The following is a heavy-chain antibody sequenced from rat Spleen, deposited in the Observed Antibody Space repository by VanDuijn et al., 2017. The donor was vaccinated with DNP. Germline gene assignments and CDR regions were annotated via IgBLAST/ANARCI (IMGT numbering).Heavy chain of an antibody. CDR1: GFTFNNYW. Sequence: EVQLVESGGDLVQPGGSLKLSCVAFGFTFNNYWMTWIRQVPGKGLEWVASISSGGGSTYHPDSVKCLFTISKDNAKNTLHLQMNSLRSEVTVTDYGARDGGGPFDYWGQGVMVTVSS. J-gene: IGHJ2*01. CDR3: ARDGGGPFDY. D-gene: IGHD1-11*01. CDR2: ISSGGGST. V-gene: IGHV5-31*01.